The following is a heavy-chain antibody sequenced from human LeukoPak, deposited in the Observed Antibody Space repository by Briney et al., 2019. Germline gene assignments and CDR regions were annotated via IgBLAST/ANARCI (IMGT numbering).Heavy chain of an antibody. Sequence: ASVKVSCKASGYTVTSYYMHWVRQAPGQGLEWMGILNPTGGSSSFAQKFQGRATLTRATSTSTVYMELSSLRAEDTAVYYCAKTPYGSGSYYIRVSFDYWGQGTLVTVSS. D-gene: IGHD3-10*01. V-gene: IGHV1-46*01. CDR3: AKTPYGSGSYYIRVSFDY. J-gene: IGHJ4*02. CDR2: LNPTGGSS. CDR1: GYTVTSYY.